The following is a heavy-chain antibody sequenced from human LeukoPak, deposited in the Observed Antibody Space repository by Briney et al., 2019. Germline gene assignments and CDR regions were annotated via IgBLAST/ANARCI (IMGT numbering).Heavy chain of an antibody. CDR3: ARLPRIAAAGKPWFDP. D-gene: IGHD6-13*01. Sequence: ASVKVSCKVSGYTLTELSMHWVRQAPGKGLEWMGGFDPEDGETIYAQKFQGRVTMTEDTSTDTAYMELSSLRSDDTAVYYCARLPRIAAAGKPWFDPWGQGTLVTVSS. CDR1: GYTLTELS. V-gene: IGHV1-24*01. CDR2: FDPEDGET. J-gene: IGHJ5*02.